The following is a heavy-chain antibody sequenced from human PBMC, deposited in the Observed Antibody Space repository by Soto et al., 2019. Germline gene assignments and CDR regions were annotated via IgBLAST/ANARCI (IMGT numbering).Heavy chain of an antibody. V-gene: IGHV1-18*01. CDR1: GYTFTRYG. CDR3: ARDIHGDYPEY. Sequence: QVQLVQSGAEVKKPGASVKVSCKASGYTFTRYGFSWVRQAPGQRLEWMGWINGYNENPNYAQKFQGRVTLTTDTSTSTAYMELRSLRSDDTALYYCARDIHGDYPEYWGQGTLVTVSS. J-gene: IGHJ4*02. D-gene: IGHD4-17*01. CDR2: INGYNENP.